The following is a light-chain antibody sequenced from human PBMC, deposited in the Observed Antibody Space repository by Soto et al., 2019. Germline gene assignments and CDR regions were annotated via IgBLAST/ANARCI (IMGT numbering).Light chain of an antibody. CDR2: GAS. J-gene: IGKJ1*01. CDR3: QHRFSWPPA. CDR1: QTISTNY. V-gene: IGKV3-20*01. Sequence: VLTQSPGTLSLSPGERATLSCRASQTISTNYLAWYQQKPGQAPRLLIYGASSRATGIPDRFSGSGSGTGFTLTISRLEPEDFAVYYCQHRFSWPPAFGQGTKVDIK.